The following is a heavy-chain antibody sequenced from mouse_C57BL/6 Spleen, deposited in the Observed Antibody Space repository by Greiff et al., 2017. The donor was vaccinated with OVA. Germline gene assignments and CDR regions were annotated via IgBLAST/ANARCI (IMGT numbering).Heavy chain of an antibody. Sequence: EVQVVESGGDLVKPGGSLKLSCAASGFTFSSYGMSWVRQTPDKRLEWVATISSGGSYTYYPDSVKGRFTISRDNAKNTLYLQMSSLKSEDTAMYYCARGDYHFDYWGQGTTLTVSS. CDR2: ISSGGSYT. V-gene: IGHV5-6*01. CDR3: ARGDYHFDY. D-gene: IGHD2-4*01. CDR1: GFTFSSYG. J-gene: IGHJ2*01.